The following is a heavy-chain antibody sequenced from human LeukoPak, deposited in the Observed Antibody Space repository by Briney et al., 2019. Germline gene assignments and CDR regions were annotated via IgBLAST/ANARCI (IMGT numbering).Heavy chain of an antibody. CDR1: GGSFSGYY. CDR3: ARGRRQKPFDY. V-gene: IGHV4-34*01. J-gene: IGHJ4*02. CDR2: INHSGST. Sequence: PSETLSLTCAVYGGSFSGYYWSWIRQPPGKGREWMGEINHSGSTNHNPSLKSRVTISVDTSKNQFSLKLSSVTAADTAVYYCARGRRQKPFDYWGQGTLVTVSS.